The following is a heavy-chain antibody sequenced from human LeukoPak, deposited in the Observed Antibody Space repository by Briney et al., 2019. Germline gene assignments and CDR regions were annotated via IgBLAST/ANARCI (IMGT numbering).Heavy chain of an antibody. CDR3: VKGNWLDN. V-gene: IGHV3-23*01. CDR1: GFTFNTYD. D-gene: IGHD1-1*01. J-gene: IGHJ4*02. Sequence: GGSLSLSCTVSGFTFNTYDMTWVRQAPGKGLAWVSGISISGDDTYYADSVKGRFTVSRDNSKNTLYLQMNSLRVDDTAVYYCVKGNWLDNWGQGALVTVAS. CDR2: ISISGDDT.